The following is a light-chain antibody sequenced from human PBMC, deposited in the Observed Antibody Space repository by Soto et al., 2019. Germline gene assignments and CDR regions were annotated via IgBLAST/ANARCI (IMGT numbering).Light chain of an antibody. CDR2: DVN. CDR1: SSDVGAYIY. CDR3: SSYTTSKTLV. J-gene: IGLJ2*01. Sequence: QSALTQPASVSGSPGQSITISCTGTSSDVGAYIYVCWYQQHPGKAPKLMIYDVNNRPSGVSNRFSGSKSGNTASLTISGLQAEDEADYYCSSYTTSKTLVFGGGTKVTVL. V-gene: IGLV2-14*03.